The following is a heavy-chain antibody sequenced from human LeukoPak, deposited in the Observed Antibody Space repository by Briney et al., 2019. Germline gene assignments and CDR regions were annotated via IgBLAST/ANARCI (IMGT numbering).Heavy chain of an antibody. CDR2: IIPIFGTA. CDR1: GGTFSSYA. D-gene: IGHD2-15*01. CDR3: AGQLEVVAAYGYYYGMDV. J-gene: IGHJ6*02. V-gene: IGHV1-69*01. Sequence: SVKVSCKASGGTFSSYAISWVRQAPGQGLEWMGGIIPIFGTANYAQKFQGRVTITADESTSTAYMELSSLRSEDTAVYYCAGQLEVVAAYGYYYGMDVWGQGTTVTVSS.